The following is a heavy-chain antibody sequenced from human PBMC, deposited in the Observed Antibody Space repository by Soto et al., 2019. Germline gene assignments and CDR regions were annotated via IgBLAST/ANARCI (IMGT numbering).Heavy chain of an antibody. CDR2: ISSNGGST. D-gene: IGHD6-19*01. CDR1: GFTFSSYA. CDR3: ARDRSGGSSGWYYFDY. J-gene: IGHJ4*02. V-gene: IGHV3-64*01. Sequence: VQLVESGGGLVQPGGSLRLSCAASGFTFSSYAMHWVRQAPGKGLEYVSAISSNGGSTYYANSVKGRFTISRDNSKNTLYLQMGSLRAEDMAVYYCARDRSGGSSGWYYFDYWGQGTLVTVSS.